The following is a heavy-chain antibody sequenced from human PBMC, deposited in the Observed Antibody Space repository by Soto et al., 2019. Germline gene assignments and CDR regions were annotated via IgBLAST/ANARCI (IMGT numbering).Heavy chain of an antibody. CDR1: GYTFTTYA. CDR2: INAGNGNT. J-gene: IGHJ3*02. D-gene: IGHD1-26*01. Sequence: ASVKVSCKASGYTFTTYAIHCVRQAPGQRLEWMGWINAGNGNTKYSQKFQGRVTITRDTSASTAYMELSSLRSEDTAVYYCARAAELLGAFDIWGQGTMVTVSS. V-gene: IGHV1-3*01. CDR3: ARAAELLGAFDI.